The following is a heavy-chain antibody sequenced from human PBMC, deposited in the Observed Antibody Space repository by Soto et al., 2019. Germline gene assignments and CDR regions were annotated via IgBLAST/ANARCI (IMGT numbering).Heavy chain of an antibody. CDR1: GGSISSYY. CDR3: ARERPKYYDSSGYWGYYFDY. CDR2: IYYNGST. V-gene: IGHV4-59*01. J-gene: IGHJ4*02. Sequence: SETLSLTCTVSGGSISSYYWSWIRQPPGKGLEWIGYIYYNGSTNYNPSLKGRVTISVDTSKNQFSLKLSSVTAADTAVYYCARERPKYYDSSGYWGYYFDYWGQGTLVTVSS. D-gene: IGHD3-22*01.